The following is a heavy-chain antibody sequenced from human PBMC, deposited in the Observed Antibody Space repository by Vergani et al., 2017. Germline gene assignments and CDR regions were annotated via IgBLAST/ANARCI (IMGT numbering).Heavy chain of an antibody. CDR2: INHSGST. CDR3: ARGGLVGATVEPFDY. J-gene: IGHJ4*02. V-gene: IGHV4-34*01. Sequence: QVQLQQWGAGLLKPSETLSLTCAVYGGSFSGYYWSWIRQPPGKGLEWIGEINHSGSTNYNPSLKSRVTISVDTSKNQFSLKLSSVTAADTAVYYCARGGLVGATVEPFDYWGQGTLVTVSS. CDR1: GGSFSGYY. D-gene: IGHD1-26*01.